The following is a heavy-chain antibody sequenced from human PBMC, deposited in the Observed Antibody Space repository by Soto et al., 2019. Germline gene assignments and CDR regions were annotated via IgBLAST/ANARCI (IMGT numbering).Heavy chain of an antibody. CDR2: IYRDDDK. CDR3: VHRGYMYGNWDHGYFDY. CDR1: GFSLTTSGVG. V-gene: IGHV2-5*02. Sequence: QITLKESGPTRAKPTQTLALTCTFSGFSLTTSGVGVGWIRKTPGKALEWLAVIYRDDDKRYSPSLKNRLTITKDTSKNQVVLTMAYMDPVDTATYFCVHRGYMYGNWDHGYFDYWGQGTLVTVSS. J-gene: IGHJ4*02. D-gene: IGHD5-18*01.